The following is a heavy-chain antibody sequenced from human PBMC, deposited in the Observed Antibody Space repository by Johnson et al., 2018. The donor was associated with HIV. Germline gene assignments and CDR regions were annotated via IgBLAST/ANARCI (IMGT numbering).Heavy chain of an antibody. CDR1: GFTFSGSA. CDR3: ARVGQQSNAFDI. J-gene: IGHJ3*02. Sequence: EVQLVESGGGVVQTGGSLRLSCAASGFTFSGSAMHWVRQASGKGLEWVGRIRNKANTYATAYAASVKGRFTISRDDSKNSLYLQMNSLKTEDTAVYYCARVGQQSNAFDIWGQGTMVTVSS. D-gene: IGHD6-13*01. V-gene: IGHV3-73*01. CDR2: IRNKANTYAT.